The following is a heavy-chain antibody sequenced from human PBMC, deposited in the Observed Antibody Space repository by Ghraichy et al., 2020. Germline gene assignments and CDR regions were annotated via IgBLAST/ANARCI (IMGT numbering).Heavy chain of an antibody. CDR3: ARGLLLWFGETTRRTGVFDP. CDR2: INHSGST. J-gene: IGHJ5*02. V-gene: IGHV4-34*01. Sequence: SETLSLTCAVYGGSFSGYYWSWIRQPPGKGLEWIGEINHSGSTNYNPSLKSRVTISVDTSKNQFSLKLSSVTAADTAVYYCARGLLLWFGETTRRTGVFDPWGQGTLVTVSS. D-gene: IGHD3-10*01. CDR1: GGSFSGYY.